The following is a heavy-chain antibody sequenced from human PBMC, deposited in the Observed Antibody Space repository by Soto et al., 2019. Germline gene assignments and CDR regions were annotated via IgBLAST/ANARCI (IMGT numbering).Heavy chain of an antibody. V-gene: IGHV1-69*04. Sequence: ASVKVSCKASGGTFSSYTISWVRQAPGQGLEWMGRIIPILGIANYAQKFQGRVTITADKSTSTAYMELSSLRSEDTAVYYCARDRSSGYRDAFDIWGQGTMVTVSS. D-gene: IGHD3-22*01. J-gene: IGHJ3*02. CDR3: ARDRSSGYRDAFDI. CDR2: IIPILGIA. CDR1: GGTFSSYT.